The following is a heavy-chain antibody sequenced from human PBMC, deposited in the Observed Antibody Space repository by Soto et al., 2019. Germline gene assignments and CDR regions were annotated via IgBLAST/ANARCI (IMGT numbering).Heavy chain of an antibody. CDR3: ARGYCSSTSCSAGYYYYYMDV. J-gene: IGHJ6*03. CDR2: MNPNSGNT. Sequence: ASVKVSCKASGYTFTSYDINWVRQATGQGLEWMGWMNPNSGNTGYAQKFQGWVTMTRDTSISTAYMELSRLRSDDTAVYYCARGYCSSTSCSAGYYYYYMDVWGKGTTVTVSS. D-gene: IGHD2-2*01. V-gene: IGHV1-8*01. CDR1: GYTFTSYD.